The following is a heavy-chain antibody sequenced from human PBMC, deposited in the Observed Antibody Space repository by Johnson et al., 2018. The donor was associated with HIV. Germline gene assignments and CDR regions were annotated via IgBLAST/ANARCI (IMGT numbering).Heavy chain of an antibody. Sequence: VQLVESGGGLVQPGRSLRLSCAASGFTFDDYAMHWVRQAPGKGLEWVSGISWNSGSIGYADSVKGRFTISRDNAKNSLYLQMNSLRAEDTALYYCAKDMGRYCSSTSCPNNAFDIWGQGTMVTGSS. CDR3: AKDMGRYCSSTSCPNNAFDI. D-gene: IGHD2-2*01. CDR2: ISWNSGSI. CDR1: GFTFDDYA. J-gene: IGHJ3*02. V-gene: IGHV3-9*01.